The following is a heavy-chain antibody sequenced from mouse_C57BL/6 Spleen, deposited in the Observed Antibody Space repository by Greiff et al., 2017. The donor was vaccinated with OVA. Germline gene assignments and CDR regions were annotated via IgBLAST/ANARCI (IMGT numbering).Heavy chain of an antibody. CDR2: INPNNGGT. J-gene: IGHJ2*01. CDR3: ARRYYGSSQYYFDY. CDR1: GYTFTDYN. V-gene: IGHV1-18*01. Sequence: EVQLQQSGPELVKPGASVKIPCKASGYTFTDYNMDWVKQSHGKSLEWIGDINPNNGGTIYNQKFKGKATLTVDNSSSTAYMELRSLTSEDTAVYYCARRYYGSSQYYFDYWGQGTTLTVSS. D-gene: IGHD1-1*01.